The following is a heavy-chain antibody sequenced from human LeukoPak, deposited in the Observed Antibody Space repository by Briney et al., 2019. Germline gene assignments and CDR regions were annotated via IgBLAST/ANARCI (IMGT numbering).Heavy chain of an antibody. V-gene: IGHV4-61*02. D-gene: IGHD3-3*01. J-gene: IGHJ6*03. Sequence: SETLSLTCTVSGGSISSGSYYWSWIRQPAGKGLEWIGRIYHSGSTYYNPSLKSRVTISVDTSKNQFSLKLSSVTAADTAVYYCARGTNGLLRFLEWSNYYYYYMDVWGKGTTVTVSS. CDR2: IYHSGST. CDR3: ARGTNGLLRFLEWSNYYYYYMDV. CDR1: GGSISSGSYY.